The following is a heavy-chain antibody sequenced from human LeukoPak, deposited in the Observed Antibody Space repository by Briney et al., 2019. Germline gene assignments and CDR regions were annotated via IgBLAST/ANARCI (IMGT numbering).Heavy chain of an antibody. D-gene: IGHD3-3*01. CDR1: GFTFSSYA. V-gene: IGHV3-23*01. CDR2: ISGSGGST. CDR3: AKEYAIFGAVMNAFDT. J-gene: IGHJ3*02. Sequence: GGSLRLSCAASGFTFSSYAMSWVRQAPGKGLEWVSAISGSGGSTYYADSVKGRFTISRDNSKNTLYLQMNSLRAEDTAVYYCAKEYAIFGAVMNAFDTWGQGTMVTVSS.